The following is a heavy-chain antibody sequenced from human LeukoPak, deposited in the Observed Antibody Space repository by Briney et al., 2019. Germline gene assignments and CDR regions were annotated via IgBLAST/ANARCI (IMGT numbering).Heavy chain of an antibody. D-gene: IGHD6-13*01. V-gene: IGHV3-7*01. CDR3: AREGGIAAAGTTRGAFDI. CDR1: GFTFSSYW. Sequence: GGSLRLSCAASGFTFSSYWMSWVRQAPGKGLEWVANIKQDGSEKYYVDSVKGRFTISRDNAKNSLYLQMNSLRAEDTAVYYCAREGGIAAAGTTRGAFDIWGQGTMVTVSS. CDR2: IKQDGSEK. J-gene: IGHJ3*02.